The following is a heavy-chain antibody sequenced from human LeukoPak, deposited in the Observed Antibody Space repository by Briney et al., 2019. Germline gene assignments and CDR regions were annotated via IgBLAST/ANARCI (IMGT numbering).Heavy chain of an antibody. CDR2: IRSKAYGGTP. CDR1: GFTFGDYA. V-gene: IGHV3-49*04. J-gene: IGHJ4*02. D-gene: IGHD5-12*01. Sequence: GGSLTLSCTGSGFTFGDYAMNWVRQAPGKGLEWVGFIRSKAYGGTPEYAASVKGRFTISRDDSKSIAYLQMNSLKTEDTAVYYCTRVIVATKDYWGQGTLVTVSS. CDR3: TRVIVATKDY.